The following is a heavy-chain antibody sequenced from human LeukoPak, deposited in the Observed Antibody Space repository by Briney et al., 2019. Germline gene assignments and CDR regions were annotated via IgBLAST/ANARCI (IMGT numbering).Heavy chain of an antibody. CDR3: AREVAAAGTYYYYYYGMDV. Sequence: ASVKVSCKASRFTFSIYTIHWVRRVPGQGLEWMGWINTNTGNPTYAQGFTGRFVFSLDTSVSTAYLQISSLKAEDTAVYYCAREVAAAGTYYYYYYGMDVWGQGTTVTVSS. J-gene: IGHJ6*02. D-gene: IGHD6-13*01. CDR1: RFTFSIYT. V-gene: IGHV7-4-1*02. CDR2: INTNTGNP.